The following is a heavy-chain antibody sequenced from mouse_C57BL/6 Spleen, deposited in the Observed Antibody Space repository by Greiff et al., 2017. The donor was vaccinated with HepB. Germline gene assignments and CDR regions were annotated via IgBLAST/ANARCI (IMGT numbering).Heavy chain of an antibody. CDR1: GFNIKNTY. V-gene: IGHV14-3*01. D-gene: IGHD2-5*01. Sequence: EVKLMESVAELVRPGASVKLSCTASGFNIKNTYMHWVKQRPEQGLEWIGRIDPANGNTKYAPKFQGKATITADTSSNKAYLQLSSLTSEDTAIYSCARDSNYEGDFDYWGQGTTLTVSS. CDR3: ARDSNYEGDFDY. CDR2: IDPANGNT. J-gene: IGHJ2*01.